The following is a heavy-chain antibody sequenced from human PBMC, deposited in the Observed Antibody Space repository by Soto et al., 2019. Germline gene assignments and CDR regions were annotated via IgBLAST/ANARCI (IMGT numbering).Heavy chain of an antibody. CDR3: ARAGQWLVQGYYGMDV. CDR1: GDSVSSNSAA. V-gene: IGHV6-1*01. J-gene: IGHJ6*02. CDR2: TYYRSKWYN. D-gene: IGHD6-19*01. Sequence: PSQTLSLTCAISGDSVSSNSAAWNWIRQSPSRGLEWLGRTYYRSKWYNDYAVSVKSRITINPDTSKNQFSLQLNSVTPEDTAVYYCARAGQWLVQGYYGMDVWGQGTTVTVSS.